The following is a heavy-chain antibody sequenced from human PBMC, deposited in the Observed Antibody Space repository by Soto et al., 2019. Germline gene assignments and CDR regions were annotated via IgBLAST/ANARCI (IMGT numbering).Heavy chain of an antibody. CDR1: GFTFRSNS. CDR2: ISDGGDRI. V-gene: IGHV3-23*01. Sequence: EVQLLESGGGLVQPGGSLRLSCAASGFTFRSNSMSWVRQAPGEGLEWVSAISDGGDRIYYVDSVKGRFTISRDNSKNKLYLQMDSLRAEDTAVYYCVTLALGKFDYWGQGNLVFVFS. CDR3: VTLALGKFDY. D-gene: IGHD1-26*01. J-gene: IGHJ4*02.